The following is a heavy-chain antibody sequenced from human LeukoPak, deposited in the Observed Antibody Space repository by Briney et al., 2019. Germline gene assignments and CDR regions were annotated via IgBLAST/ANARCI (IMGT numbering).Heavy chain of an antibody. J-gene: IGHJ4*02. CDR1: GFTFSSYW. Sequence: AGGSLRLSCTASGFTFSSYWMHWVRQGPGKGLVWVSHINTDGSSTTYADSVKGRLTISRDNAKNTLYLQMNSLRAEDTALYYCARSGVSSSLGYWGQGTLVTVSS. V-gene: IGHV3-74*01. CDR3: ARSGVSSSLGY. CDR2: INTDGSST. D-gene: IGHD6-6*01.